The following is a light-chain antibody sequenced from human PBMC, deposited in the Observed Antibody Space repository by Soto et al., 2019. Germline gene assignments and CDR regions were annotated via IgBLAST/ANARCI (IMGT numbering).Light chain of an antibody. V-gene: IGLV2-14*01. CDR3: TSYARASTHV. J-gene: IGLJ2*01. CDR2: EAA. Sequence: QSALTQPASVSGSPGQSITISCTGTSDDIGANNYVSWYQHHPGKAPKILIYEAANRPSGISHRFSGSKSGNTASLTISGLQAEDEADYFCTSYARASTHVFGGGTKVTVL. CDR1: SDDIGANNY.